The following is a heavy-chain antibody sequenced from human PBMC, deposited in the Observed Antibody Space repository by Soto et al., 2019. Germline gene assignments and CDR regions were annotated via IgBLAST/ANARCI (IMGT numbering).Heavy chain of an antibody. V-gene: IGHV3-30*18. Sequence: QVQLVESGGGVVQPGGSLRLSCAASGFTFSTYGMHWVRQAPAKGLEWVAVISFDGSNKYFADSVKGRFTLSRDNSKNTLYLQMNSLRAEDTALYYCAKETGQLALDYWGQGTLVTVSS. CDR2: ISFDGSNK. CDR3: AKETGQLALDY. CDR1: GFTFSTYG. J-gene: IGHJ4*02. D-gene: IGHD6-6*01.